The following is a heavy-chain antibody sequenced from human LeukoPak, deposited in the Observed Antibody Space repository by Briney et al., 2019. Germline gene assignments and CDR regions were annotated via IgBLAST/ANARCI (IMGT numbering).Heavy chain of an antibody. D-gene: IGHD2-2*01. CDR3: ARAGDIVVVPAANPYNWFDP. Sequence: GGSLRLSCAASGFTFSSYSMNWVRQAPGKGLEWVSSISSSSIYIYYADSVKGRFTISRDNAKNSLYLQMNSLRAEDTAVYYCARAGDIVVVPAANPYNWFDPGGQGTLVTVSS. V-gene: IGHV3-21*01. CDR2: ISSSSIYI. CDR1: GFTFSSYS. J-gene: IGHJ5*02.